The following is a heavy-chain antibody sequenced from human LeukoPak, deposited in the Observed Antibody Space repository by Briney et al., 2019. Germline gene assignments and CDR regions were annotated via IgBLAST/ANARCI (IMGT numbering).Heavy chain of an antibody. D-gene: IGHD3-3*01. CDR2: INPSGGST. CDR1: GYTFTGYY. CDR3: ARSFTIFGVVIIYYYGMDV. J-gene: IGHJ6*02. V-gene: IGHV1-46*01. Sequence: ASVKVSCKASGYTFTGYYMHWVRQAPGQGLEWMGIINPSGGSTSYAQKFQGRVTMTRDTSTSTVYMELSSLRSEDTAVYYCARSFTIFGVVIIYYYGMDVWGQGTTVTVSS.